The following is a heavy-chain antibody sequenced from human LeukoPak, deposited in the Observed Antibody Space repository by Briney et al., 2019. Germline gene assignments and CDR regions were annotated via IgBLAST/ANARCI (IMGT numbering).Heavy chain of an antibody. J-gene: IGHJ4*02. CDR3: AKDQGGIVGATFAY. CDR2: SSSDETYK. V-gene: IGHV3-30-3*01. CDR1: GFPFTVYP. Sequence: GXSLRLSCAASGFPFTVYPTHWVRQAPGKGLEWVSVSSSDETYKFYADSVRGRFTISRDNSKRTLYLQMNSLRPEDTAVYYCAKDQGGIVGATFAYCDQGTLVTVSS. D-gene: IGHD1-26*01.